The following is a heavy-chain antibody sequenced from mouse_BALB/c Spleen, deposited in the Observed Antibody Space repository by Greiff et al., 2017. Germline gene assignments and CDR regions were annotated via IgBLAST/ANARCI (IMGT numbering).Heavy chain of an antibody. V-gene: IGHV1-4*01. Sequence: VQLQQSGAELARPGASVKMSCKASGYTFTSYTMHWVKQRPGQGLEWIGYINPSSGYTNYNQKFKDKATLTADKSSSTAYMQLSSLTSEDSAVYYCARGDYGSSPFAYWGQGTLVTVSA. CDR2: INPSSGYT. CDR1: GYTFTSYT. J-gene: IGHJ3*01. D-gene: IGHD1-1*01. CDR3: ARGDYGSSPFAY.